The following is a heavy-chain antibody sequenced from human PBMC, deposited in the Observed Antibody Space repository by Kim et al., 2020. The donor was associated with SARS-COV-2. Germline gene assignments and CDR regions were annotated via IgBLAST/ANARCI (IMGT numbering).Heavy chain of an antibody. J-gene: IGHJ4*02. V-gene: IGHV3-64D*06. CDR2: TTRSGGGS. CDR1: GFNFSDYA. Sequence: GGSLRLSCSGSGFNFSDYAIHWVRRAPGKGLQYVSATTRSGGGSFYADSVEGRFTISRDNSRNTLYLQMNSLTFEDTSVYYCVKDGRNYGAVHWGQETLVIVPS. D-gene: IGHD1-7*01. CDR3: VKDGRNYGAVH.